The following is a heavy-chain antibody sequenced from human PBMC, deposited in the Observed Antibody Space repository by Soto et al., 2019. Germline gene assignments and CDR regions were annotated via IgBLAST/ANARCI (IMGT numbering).Heavy chain of an antibody. V-gene: IGHV4-59*08. D-gene: IGHD4-4*01. Sequence: QVQLQESGPGLVKPSETLSLTCTVSGGSISSYYWSWIRQPPGKGLEWIGYIYYSGSTNYNPSLKSRVTISVDTSKNQFSLKLSSVTAADTAVYYCASSDYSNYGFWFDPWGQGTLVTVSS. CDR1: GGSISSYY. CDR3: ASSDYSNYGFWFDP. J-gene: IGHJ5*02. CDR2: IYYSGST.